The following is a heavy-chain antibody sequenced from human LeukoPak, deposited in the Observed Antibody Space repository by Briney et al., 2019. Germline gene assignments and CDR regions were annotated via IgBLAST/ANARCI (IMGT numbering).Heavy chain of an antibody. CDR3: ASGSSGRYFLYFEY. Sequence: GGCLRLSCAASGLTLSSYWMGWVRQAAGEGLEWVASIKQDGAEKPYVDSVKGRFTISRDHAENSLYLQMNSLRVEDTAVYYCASGSSGRYFLYFEYWGQGALFTVSS. CDR1: GLTLSSYW. V-gene: IGHV3-7*01. CDR2: IKQDGAEK. J-gene: IGHJ4*02. D-gene: IGHD6-19*01.